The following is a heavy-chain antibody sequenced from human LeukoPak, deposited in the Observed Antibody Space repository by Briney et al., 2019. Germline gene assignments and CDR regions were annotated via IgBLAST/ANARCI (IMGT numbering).Heavy chain of an antibody. J-gene: IGHJ3*02. V-gene: IGHV4-59*01. Sequence: PSETLSLTCTVSGDSISNYYWSWIRQPPGKGLEWIGYIYYSGNTDYNPSLKSRVTISVDTSKNQFSLRLNSVTAADTAVYYCARYRNEALFAFDIWGQGTMVTVSS. CDR3: ARYRNEALFAFDI. CDR1: GDSISNYY. CDR2: IYYSGNT. D-gene: IGHD1-14*01.